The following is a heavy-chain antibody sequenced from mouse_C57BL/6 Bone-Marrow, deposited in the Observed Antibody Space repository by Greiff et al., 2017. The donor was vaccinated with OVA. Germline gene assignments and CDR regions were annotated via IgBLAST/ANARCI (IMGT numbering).Heavy chain of an antibody. Sequence: VQLQQPGAELVKPGASVKMSCKASGYTFTSYWITWVKQRPGQGLEWIGDIYPGSGSTNYNEKFKSKATLTVDTSSSTVYMQLSSLTSEDSAVYYCARPYYGSSYDYWGQGTTLTVSS. CDR1: GYTFTSYW. CDR3: ARPYYGSSYDY. V-gene: IGHV1-55*01. J-gene: IGHJ2*01. D-gene: IGHD1-1*01. CDR2: IYPGSGST.